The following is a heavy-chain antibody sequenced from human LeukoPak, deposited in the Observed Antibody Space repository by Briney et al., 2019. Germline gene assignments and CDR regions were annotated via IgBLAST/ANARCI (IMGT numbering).Heavy chain of an antibody. CDR2: INPNSGGT. D-gene: IGHD2-21*02. CDR1: GYTFTGYY. CDR3: ASATTYCRADCYPLDAFDI. V-gene: IGHV1-2*02. J-gene: IGHJ3*02. Sequence: GASVKVSCKASGYTFTGYYMHWVRQAPGQGLEWMGWINPNSGGTNYAQKFLGRITMTRDTSISTAYMELSRLRSDDTAVYYCASATTYCRADCYPLDAFDIWGQGTMVTVSS.